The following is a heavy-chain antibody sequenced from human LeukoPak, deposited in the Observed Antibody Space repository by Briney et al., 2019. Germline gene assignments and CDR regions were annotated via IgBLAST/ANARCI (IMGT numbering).Heavy chain of an antibody. CDR3: ARDQGGVGY. J-gene: IGHJ4*02. D-gene: IGHD3-16*01. CDR2: ISSFSGTI. V-gene: IGHV3-48*01. Sequence: GGSLRLSCTVSGFTLSSYEMSWIRQAPGKGLEWVSYISSFSGTINYADSVKGRFTISRDNAKNSLYLQMNSLRAEDTAVYYCARDQGGVGYWGQGTLVTVSS. CDR1: GFTLSSYE.